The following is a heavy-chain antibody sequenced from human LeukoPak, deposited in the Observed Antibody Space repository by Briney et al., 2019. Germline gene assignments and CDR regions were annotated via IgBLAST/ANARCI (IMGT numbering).Heavy chain of an antibody. Sequence: PGRSLRLSCVASGFAFRNYGMHWVRQAPGKGLEWVAVTSYDGINTHYADSVKGRFTISKDNSKNTLYLQLNTLRPEDTAVYYCANDDARGFGEPSPYDYWGQGTRVIVSS. V-gene: IGHV3-30*18. CDR2: TSYDGINT. CDR3: ANDDARGFGEPSPYDY. CDR1: GFAFRNYG. D-gene: IGHD3-10*01. J-gene: IGHJ4*02.